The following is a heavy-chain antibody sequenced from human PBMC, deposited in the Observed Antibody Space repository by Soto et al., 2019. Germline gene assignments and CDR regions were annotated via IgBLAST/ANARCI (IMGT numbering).Heavy chain of an antibody. Sequence: ASVKVSCKASGYTFTIYYMHWVRQAPGQGLEWMGIINPSGGSTSYAQKFQGRVTMTRDTSTSTAYMELRSLRSDDTAVYYCARDGRLLARDWFDPWGQGTLVTVSS. D-gene: IGHD3-10*01. CDR1: GYTFTIYY. CDR3: ARDGRLLARDWFDP. V-gene: IGHV1-46*01. J-gene: IGHJ5*02. CDR2: INPSGGST.